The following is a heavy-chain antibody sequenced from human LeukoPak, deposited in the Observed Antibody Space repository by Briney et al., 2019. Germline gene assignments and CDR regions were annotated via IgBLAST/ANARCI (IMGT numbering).Heavy chain of an antibody. Sequence: GASVKVSCKASGGTFSSYAISWVRQAPGQGLEWMGGINPNSGGTNYAQKFQGRVTMTRDTSISTAYMELSRLRSDDTAVYYCARGPPASRLEWLLYRGSDYYYMDVWGKGTTVTVSS. V-gene: IGHV1-2*02. CDR3: ARGPPASRLEWLLYRGSDYYYMDV. J-gene: IGHJ6*03. D-gene: IGHD3-3*01. CDR2: INPNSGGT. CDR1: GGTFSSYA.